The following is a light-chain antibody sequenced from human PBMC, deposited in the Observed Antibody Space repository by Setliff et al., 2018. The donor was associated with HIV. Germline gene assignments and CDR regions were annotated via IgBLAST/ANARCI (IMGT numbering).Light chain of an antibody. V-gene: IGLV2-14*01. J-gene: IGLJ1*01. CDR3: TSYTSSSTRDV. CDR1: SRDVGGYNY. CDR2: EVS. Sequence: QSALTQPASVSGSPGQSITISCTGTSRDVGGYNYVSWYQQHPAKAPKLIIYEVSNRPSGVSNRFSGSKSGNTASLTISGLQVEDEADYYCTSYTSSSTRDVFGTGTKVTVL.